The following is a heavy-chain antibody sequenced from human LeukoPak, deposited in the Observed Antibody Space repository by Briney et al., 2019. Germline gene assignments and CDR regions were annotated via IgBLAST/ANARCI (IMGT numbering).Heavy chain of an antibody. Sequence: SQTLSLTCVISGDSVSRKNIAWNWIRQSPSRGLEWLGRTYYGSNWYNDYAVSVQSRIIINPDTFKNQFSLQLNSVTPEDTAVYFCARGIGWPYFDYWGQGILVTVSS. J-gene: IGHJ4*02. CDR2: TYYGSNWYN. V-gene: IGHV6-1*01. CDR1: GDSVSRKNIA. D-gene: IGHD5-24*01. CDR3: ARGIGWPYFDY.